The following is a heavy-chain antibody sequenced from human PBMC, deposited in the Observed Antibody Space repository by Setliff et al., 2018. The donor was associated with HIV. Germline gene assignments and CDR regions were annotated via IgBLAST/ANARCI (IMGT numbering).Heavy chain of an antibody. J-gene: IGHJ6*02. CDR1: GGSSRPYA. CDR2: IIPIFGTT. V-gene: IGHV1-69*05. D-gene: IGHD1-1*01. Sequence: GASVKVSCKPSGGSSRPYAITWVRQAPGQGLEWMGGIIPIFGTTKYSQKFQGRVTITRDTSASTAYMDLSSLRSEDTALYFCARGLLESRMGYGMDVWGQGTTVTVSS. CDR3: ARGLLESRMGYGMDV.